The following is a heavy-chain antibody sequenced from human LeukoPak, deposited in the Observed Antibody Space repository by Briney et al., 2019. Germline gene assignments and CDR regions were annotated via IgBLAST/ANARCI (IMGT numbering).Heavy chain of an antibody. CDR3: ARVAYSGYDLYDY. V-gene: IGHV3-48*03. D-gene: IGHD5-12*01. J-gene: IGHJ4*02. Sequence: GGSLRLSCAASGFTFSTYEMNWVRQAPGKGLEWVSYISSSGTNINYADSVKGRFTICRDNAKNSLYLQMNSLRADDTGVYYCARVAYSGYDLYDYWGQGTLVSVSS. CDR1: GFTFSTYE. CDR2: ISSSGTNI.